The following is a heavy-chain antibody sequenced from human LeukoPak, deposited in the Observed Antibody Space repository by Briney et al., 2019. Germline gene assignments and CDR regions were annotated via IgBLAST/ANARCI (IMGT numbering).Heavy chain of an antibody. CDR3: AREFTDVFDI. CDR2: IGWNSGGI. J-gene: IGHJ3*02. Sequence: PXRSXXXXXXASGFTFDDYAXXXVRQXPGKGXXWVSGIGWNSGGIGYADSVKGRFTISRDNAKNSLYLQMNSLRAEDTALYYCAREFTDVFDIWGQGTMVTVSS. CDR1: GFTFDDYA. V-gene: IGHV3-9*01.